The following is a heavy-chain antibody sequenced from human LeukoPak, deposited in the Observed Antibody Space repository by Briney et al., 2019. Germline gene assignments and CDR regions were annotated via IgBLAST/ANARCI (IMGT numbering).Heavy chain of an antibody. J-gene: IGHJ4*02. CDR2: IYYSGST. CDR1: GGSISSYY. Sequence: PSETLSLTCTVSGGSISSYYWSWIRQPPGKGLEWIGYIYYSGSTNYNPSLKSRVTISVDTSKNQFSLNLSSVTAADTAVYYCARGPLDGGYTYFDYWGQGTLVSVAS. D-gene: IGHD5-12*01. CDR3: ARGPLDGGYTYFDY. V-gene: IGHV4-59*12.